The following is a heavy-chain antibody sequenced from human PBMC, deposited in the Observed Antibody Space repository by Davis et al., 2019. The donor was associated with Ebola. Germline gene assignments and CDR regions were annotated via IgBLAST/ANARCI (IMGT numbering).Heavy chain of an antibody. D-gene: IGHD5-24*01. Sequence: GGSLRLSCVASGFSLSGYSMNWVRQAPGKGLEWLSIININSDYIHYADSVKGRFTVSRDNARNSLYLQMDSLRDEDTAVYYCVRGVELSTIWGYWGQGALVIVSS. CDR3: VRGVELSTIWGY. J-gene: IGHJ4*02. V-gene: IGHV3-48*02. CDR2: ININSDYI. CDR1: GFSLSGYS.